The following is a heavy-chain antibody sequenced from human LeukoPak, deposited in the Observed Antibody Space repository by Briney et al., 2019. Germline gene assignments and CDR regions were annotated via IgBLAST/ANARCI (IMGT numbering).Heavy chain of an antibody. CDR2: IKQDGSEK. D-gene: IGHD3-10*01. J-gene: IGHJ6*02. V-gene: IGHV3-7*01. Sequence: PGGSLRLSCAASGFTFSSYWMSWVRQAPGKGLEWVANIKQDGSEKYYVDSVKGRFTISRDNAKNSLYLQMNSLRAEDTAVYYCEGFGELYNGYYYYGMDVWGQGTTVTVSS. CDR1: GFTFSSYW. CDR3: EGFGELYNGYYYYGMDV.